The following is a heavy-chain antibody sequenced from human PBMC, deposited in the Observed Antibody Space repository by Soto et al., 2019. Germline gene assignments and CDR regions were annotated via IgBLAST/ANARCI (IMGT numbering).Heavy chain of an antibody. Sequence: EVQLVESGGGLVQPGGSLRLSCAASGFTFSSYWMHWVRQAPGKGLVWVSRINSDGSSTSYADSVKCRFTISRDNAKNTRYLKMNSLRAEDTAVYYCASEGERPYGVGIWGQGTMGTVS. V-gene: IGHV3-74*01. CDR1: GFTFSSYW. CDR2: INSDGSST. CDR3: ASEGERPYGVGI. D-gene: IGHD2-8*01. J-gene: IGHJ3*02.